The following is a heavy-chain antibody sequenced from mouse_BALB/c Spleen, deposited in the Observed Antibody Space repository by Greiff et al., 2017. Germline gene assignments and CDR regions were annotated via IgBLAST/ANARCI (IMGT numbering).Heavy chain of an antibody. Sequence: QVQLKESGPELVKPGASVKMSCKASGYTFTSYYIHWVKQRPGQGLEWIGWIYPGDGSTKYNEKFKGKTTLTADKSSSTAYMLLSSLTSEDSAIYFCARGYYGNYYYAMDYWGQGTSVTASS. J-gene: IGHJ4*01. D-gene: IGHD2-1*01. V-gene: IGHV1S56*01. CDR1: GYTFTSYY. CDR2: IYPGDGST. CDR3: ARGYYGNYYYAMDY.